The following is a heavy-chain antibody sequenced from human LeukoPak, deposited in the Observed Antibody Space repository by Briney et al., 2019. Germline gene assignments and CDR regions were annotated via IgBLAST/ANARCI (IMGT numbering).Heavy chain of an antibody. CDR3: ARDRSGYYSNFDY. CDR2: INPNSGGT. J-gene: IGHJ4*02. Sequence: ASVRVSCKASGYTFTGYYMHWVRQAPGQGLEWMGWINPNSGGTNYAQKFQGRVTMTRDTSISTAYMELSRPRSDDTAVYYCARDRSGYYSNFDYWGQGTLVTVSS. D-gene: IGHD3-22*01. V-gene: IGHV1-2*02. CDR1: GYTFTGYY.